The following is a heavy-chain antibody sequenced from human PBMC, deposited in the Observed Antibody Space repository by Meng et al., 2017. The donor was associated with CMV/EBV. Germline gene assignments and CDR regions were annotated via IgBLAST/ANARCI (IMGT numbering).Heavy chain of an antibody. V-gene: IGHV3-23*01. D-gene: IGHD2-2*02. CDR2: ISGSGGST. Sequence: GESLKISCAASGFTFSSYSMNWVRQAPGKGLEWVSAISGSGGSTYYADSVKGRFTISRDNSKNTLYLQMNSLRAEDTAVYYCAKDSPIGYCSSTSCYTGWYFDLWGRGTLVTVS. CDR1: GFTFSSYS. J-gene: IGHJ2*01. CDR3: AKDSPIGYCSSTSCYTGWYFDL.